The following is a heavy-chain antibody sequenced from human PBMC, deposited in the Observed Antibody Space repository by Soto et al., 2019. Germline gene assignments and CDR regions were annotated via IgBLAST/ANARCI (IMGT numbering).Heavy chain of an antibody. D-gene: IGHD2-2*01. J-gene: IGHJ4*02. Sequence: GSLRLSCAVSGFTFGSYWMNWVRLIPGKGLEWVAYIKPDGSATYYVDSVKGRFTISRDNAKNSLYLQMNSLRVEDTSVYYFVRAGYCGPGCYYYFDYWGQGTLVTVSS. CDR3: VRAGYCGPGCYYYFDY. CDR1: GFTFGSYW. CDR2: IKPDGSAT. V-gene: IGHV3-7*01.